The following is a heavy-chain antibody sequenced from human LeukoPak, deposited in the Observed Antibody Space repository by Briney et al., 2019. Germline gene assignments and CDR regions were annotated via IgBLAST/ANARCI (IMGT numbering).Heavy chain of an antibody. J-gene: IGHJ4*02. CDR2: IIGSGSST. CDR1: GFTFSSYA. CDR3: AKRSSGTSGFDY. V-gene: IGHV3-23*01. D-gene: IGHD3-10*01. Sequence: GGSLRLSCAASGFTFSSYAMSWARQAPGKGLEWVSGIIGSGSSTYYADSVKGRFTISRDNSKNTLYLQMNSLRAEDTAVYWCAKRSSGTSGFDYWGQGTLVTVSS.